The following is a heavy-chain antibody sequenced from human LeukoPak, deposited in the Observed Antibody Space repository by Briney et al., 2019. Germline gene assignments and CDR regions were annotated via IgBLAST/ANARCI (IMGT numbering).Heavy chain of an antibody. D-gene: IGHD5-24*01. CDR2: IYHSGST. J-gene: IGHJ4*02. CDR1: GGSISSGGYS. CDR3: ARKDGRGYNFDY. Sequence: SQTLSLTCAVSGGSISSGGYSWSWIRQPPGKGLEWIGYIYHSGSTYYSPSPKSRVTISVDRSKNQFSLKLSSVTAADTAVYYCARKDGRGYNFDYWGQGTLVTVSS. V-gene: IGHV4-30-2*01.